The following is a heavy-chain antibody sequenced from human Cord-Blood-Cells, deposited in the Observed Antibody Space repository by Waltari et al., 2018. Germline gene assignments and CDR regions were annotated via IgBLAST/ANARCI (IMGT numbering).Heavy chain of an antibody. CDR2: IRGSGGST. V-gene: IGHV3-23*01. Sequence: EVQLLESGGGLVQPGGSLRLSCAASGFTFSSYAMSWVRQAPGRGLEWVSAIRGSGGSTSYADSVKGRFTISRDNSKNTLYLQMNSLRAEDTAVYYCAKDLEDYGDYWGQGTLVTVSS. CDR1: GFTFSSYA. J-gene: IGHJ4*02. CDR3: AKDLEDYGDY.